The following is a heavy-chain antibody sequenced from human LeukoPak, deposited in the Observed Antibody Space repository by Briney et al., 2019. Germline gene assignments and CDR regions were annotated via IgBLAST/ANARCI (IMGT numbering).Heavy chain of an antibody. CDR1: GGSISSYY. Sequence: SETLSLTCTVSGGSISSYYWSWIRQPPGKGLEWIGYIYYSGSTNYNPSLKSRVTISVDTTKNQFFLKLSSVTAADTAVYYCAGGRRYYYDSSAGAKGFDPWGQGTLVTVSS. CDR2: IYYSGST. V-gene: IGHV4-59*12. CDR3: AGGRRYYYDSSAGAKGFDP. D-gene: IGHD3-22*01. J-gene: IGHJ5*02.